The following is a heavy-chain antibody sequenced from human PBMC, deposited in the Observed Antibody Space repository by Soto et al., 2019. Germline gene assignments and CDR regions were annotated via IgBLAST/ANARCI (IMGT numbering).Heavy chain of an antibody. Sequence: RLSCAASGFTFSSYGMHWVRQAPGKGLEWVAVISYDGSNKYYADSVKGRFTISRDNSKNTLYLQMNSLRAEDTAVYYCAKQAYCGGDCYSGHFDYWGQGTLVTVSS. CDR2: ISYDGSNK. CDR1: GFTFSSYG. D-gene: IGHD2-21*02. V-gene: IGHV3-30*18. CDR3: AKQAYCGGDCYSGHFDY. J-gene: IGHJ4*02.